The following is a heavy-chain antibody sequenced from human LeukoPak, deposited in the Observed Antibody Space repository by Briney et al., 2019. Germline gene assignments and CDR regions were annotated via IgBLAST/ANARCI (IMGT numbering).Heavy chain of an antibody. Sequence: QPGRSLRLSCAASGFTFSNYAMHWARQAPGKGLEWVAFISHDRSNSCHADSVKGRFTISRDNSKNTLYLQMNSLTDEDTAAYYCARDLSGSYMSDYWGQGTLVTVSS. CDR2: ISHDRSNS. J-gene: IGHJ4*02. V-gene: IGHV3-30-3*01. CDR1: GFTFSNYA. D-gene: IGHD3-10*01. CDR3: ARDLSGSYMSDY.